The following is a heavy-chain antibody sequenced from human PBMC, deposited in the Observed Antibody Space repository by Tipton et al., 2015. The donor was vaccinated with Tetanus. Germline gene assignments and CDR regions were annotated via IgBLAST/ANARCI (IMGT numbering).Heavy chain of an antibody. J-gene: IGHJ3*02. CDR3: AKDHFRDAFDI. Sequence: SLRLSCAGSAFIFNTYGMHWVRQAPGKGLEWVAVISYDGSNKYYADSVKGRFTISRDNSKNTLYLQMNSLRAEDTAVYYCAKDHFRDAFDIWGQGTMVTVSS. D-gene: IGHD3-3*02. V-gene: IGHV3-30*18. CDR2: ISYDGSNK. CDR1: AFIFNTYG.